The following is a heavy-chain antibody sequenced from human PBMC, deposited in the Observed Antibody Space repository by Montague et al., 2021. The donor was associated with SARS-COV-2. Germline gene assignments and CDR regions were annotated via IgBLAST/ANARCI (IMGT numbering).Heavy chain of an antibody. CDR2: ISSSGNTI. D-gene: IGHD3-22*01. V-gene: IGHV3-11*01. Sequence: SLRLSCAASGFTFSDYYMRWIRQAPGKGLEWVSYISSSGNTIYYADSVKGRFTISRDNAKNSLYLQMNSLRADDTAMYYCAKDTAYDSSGYNFDDWGQGTLVTVTS. J-gene: IGHJ4*02. CDR1: GFTFSDYY. CDR3: AKDTAYDSSGYNFDD.